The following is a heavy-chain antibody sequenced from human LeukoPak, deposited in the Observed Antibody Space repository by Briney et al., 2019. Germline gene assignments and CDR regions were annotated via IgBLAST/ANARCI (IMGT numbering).Heavy chain of an antibody. D-gene: IGHD6-13*01. CDR2: ISGSGGST. CDR3: AKDWYSSSWSPNSYYFDY. Sequence: QPGGSLRLSCAASGYMFNKYGINWVRQAPGKGLEWVSAISGSGGSTYYADSVKGRFTISRDNSKNTLYLQMNSLRAEDTAVYYCAKDWYSSSWSPNSYYFDYWGQGTLVTVSS. CDR1: GYMFNKYG. V-gene: IGHV3-23*01. J-gene: IGHJ4*02.